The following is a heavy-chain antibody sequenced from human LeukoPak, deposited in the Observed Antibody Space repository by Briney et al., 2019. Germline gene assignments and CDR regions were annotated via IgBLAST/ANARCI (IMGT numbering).Heavy chain of an antibody. D-gene: IGHD3-22*01. V-gene: IGHV3-43*02. CDR3: AKVGGNYHDNSGYGT. CDR1: GFTFDDYA. Sequence: GGSLRLSCAASGFTFDDYAMHWVRQAPGKGLEWVSLISGDGGSTYYADSVKGRFTISRDNSKNSLYLQMNSLRTEDAALYYCAKVGGNYHDNSGYGTWGQGTLVTVSS. J-gene: IGHJ5*02. CDR2: ISGDGGST.